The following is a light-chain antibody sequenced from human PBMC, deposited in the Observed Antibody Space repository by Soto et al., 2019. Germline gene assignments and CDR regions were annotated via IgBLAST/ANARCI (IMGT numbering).Light chain of an antibody. Sequence: DIVLTQSPGTLSLSPGERATLSCRASQSVRGTSLAWYQQKPGQAPRLLIYDASSRATGIPDRFSGGGSGTDFTLTISRLEPDDFAVYYCQHYGSSPPITFGQGTRLEI. CDR2: DAS. V-gene: IGKV3-20*01. CDR3: QHYGSSPPIT. CDR1: QSVRGTS. J-gene: IGKJ5*01.